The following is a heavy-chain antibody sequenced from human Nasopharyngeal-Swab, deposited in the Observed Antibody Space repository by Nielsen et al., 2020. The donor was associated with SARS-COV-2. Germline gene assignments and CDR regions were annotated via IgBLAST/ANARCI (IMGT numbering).Heavy chain of an antibody. V-gene: IGHV3-9*01. Sequence: SLKISCAASGFTFDDYAMHWVRQAPGKGLDWVSGISWNSGSIGYADSVKGRFTISRENAKNSLYLQMNSLRAEDTALYYCAKGGTWFGELEAYWGQGTLVTVSS. D-gene: IGHD3-10*01. CDR2: ISWNSGSI. CDR3: AKGGTWFGELEAY. CDR1: GFTFDDYA. J-gene: IGHJ4*02.